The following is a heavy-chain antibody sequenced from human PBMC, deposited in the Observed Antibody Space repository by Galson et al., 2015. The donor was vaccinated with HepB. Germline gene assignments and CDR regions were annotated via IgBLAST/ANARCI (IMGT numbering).Heavy chain of an antibody. D-gene: IGHD6-19*01. CDR3: AHRPPSGWDICFFDY. V-gene: IGHV2-5*02. J-gene: IGHJ4*02. Sequence: PALVKPTQTLTLTCTFSGFSLTTRGVGVGWIRQPPGKAPEWLALIFWDDEKRYTPFLRNRITITKDTSKNQVVLTMTNMDPVDTGTYFCAHRPPSGWDICFFDYWGQGALVSVSS. CDR2: IFWDDEK. CDR1: GFSLTTRGVG.